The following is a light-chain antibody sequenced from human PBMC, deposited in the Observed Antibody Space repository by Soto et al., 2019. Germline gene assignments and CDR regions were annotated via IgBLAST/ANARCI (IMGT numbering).Light chain of an antibody. CDR2: GSS. J-gene: IGKJ2*01. V-gene: IGKV3-20*01. CDR1: QSVSSSY. Sequence: EIVLTQSPGPLSLSPGESAALSCRASQSVSSSYLAWYQQKPGQAPRLLIYGSSRRATGIPDRFSGSGSGMDFTLTISRVEPEDFAIYYCQQYGGSPPSTFVQGSKLEIK. CDR3: QQYGGSPPST.